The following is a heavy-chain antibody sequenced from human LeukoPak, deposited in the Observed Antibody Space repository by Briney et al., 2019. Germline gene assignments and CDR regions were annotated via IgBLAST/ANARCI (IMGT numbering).Heavy chain of an antibody. CDR1: GGSISSYF. J-gene: IGHJ4*02. V-gene: IGHV4-4*07. Sequence: PSETLSLTCTVSGGSISSYFWSWIRQPAGKGLERIGHISTSGSTNYNPSLKSRVTMSVDTSKNQFSVKLNSVTAADTAVYFCARDFVVVPAAYYFDYWGQGTLVTVSS. CDR3: ARDFVVVPAAYYFDY. D-gene: IGHD2-2*01. CDR2: ISTSGST.